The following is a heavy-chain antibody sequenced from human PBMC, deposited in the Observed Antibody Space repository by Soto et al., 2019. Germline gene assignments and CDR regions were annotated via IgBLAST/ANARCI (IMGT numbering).Heavy chain of an antibody. V-gene: IGHV1-18*01. CDR2: ISAYNGNS. CDR1: GYTFTSYG. J-gene: IGHJ4*02. D-gene: IGHD6-13*01. Sequence: QVQLVQSGAEVKKPGASVKVSCKASGYTFTSYGISWVRQAPGQGLEWMGWISAYNGNSNYAQKLQGRVTMTTDTSTSTAYMELRSLRSDDTAVYYCASDLPRERIAAAGRLGDFDYWGQGTLVTVSS. CDR3: ASDLPRERIAAAGRLGDFDY.